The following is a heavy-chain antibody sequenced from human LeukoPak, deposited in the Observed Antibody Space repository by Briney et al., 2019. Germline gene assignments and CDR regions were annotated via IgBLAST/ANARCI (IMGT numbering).Heavy chain of an antibody. J-gene: IGHJ4*02. CDR2: ISDIDRTT. V-gene: IGHV3-48*04. CDR3: ATDRICTNCYPGYFDF. CDR1: GFTFSTYS. Sequence: PGGSLRLSCAASGFTFSTYSMNWVRQAPGKGLEWVSYISDIDRTTYYADSVRGRFAISRDNAKNSLYLLMNSLRAEDTAVYYCATDRICTNCYPGYFDFWGQGALVTVSS. D-gene: IGHD2-2*01.